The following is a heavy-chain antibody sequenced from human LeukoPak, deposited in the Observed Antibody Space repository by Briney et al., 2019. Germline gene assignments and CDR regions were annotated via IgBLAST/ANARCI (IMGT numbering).Heavy chain of an antibody. CDR2: VSSTGST. Sequence: PSETLSLTCTVSGGSINTYYGNWIRQPAGKGLEWIGRVSSTGSTNYNPSLKSRVIMSVDTSKNQFSLTLRSVTVADTAVYYCARGPGEIDYWGQGTLVTVSS. V-gene: IGHV4-4*07. CDR3: ARGPGEIDY. D-gene: IGHD7-27*01. CDR1: GGSINTYY. J-gene: IGHJ4*02.